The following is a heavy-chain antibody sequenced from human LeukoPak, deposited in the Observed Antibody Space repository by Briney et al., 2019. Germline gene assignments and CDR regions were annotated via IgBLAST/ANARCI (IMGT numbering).Heavy chain of an antibody. CDR1: GGTFSSYA. J-gene: IGHJ4*02. V-gene: IGHV1-69*01. Sequence: SVKVSRKASGGTFSSYAISWVRQAPGQGLEWMGGIIPIFGRANYAQKFQGRVTITADESTSTAYMELSRLRSDDTAVYYCARDPDNYYDSSGYQDWGQGTLVTVSS. CDR3: ARDPDNYYDSSGYQD. CDR2: IIPIFGRA. D-gene: IGHD3-22*01.